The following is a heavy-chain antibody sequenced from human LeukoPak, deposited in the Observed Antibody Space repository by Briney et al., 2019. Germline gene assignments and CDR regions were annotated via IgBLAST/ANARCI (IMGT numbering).Heavy chain of an antibody. CDR1: GYTFTTYG. J-gene: IGHJ4*02. V-gene: IGHV1-18*01. Sequence: ASVKVSCKASGYTFTTYGISWVRQAPGQGLEWMGYISAYSGNTNYAQRLQGRVTMTADTSTSTAYMELRSLRSDDTAVYFCARDSHIAGVAYYFDYWGQGTLVTVSS. CDR3: ARDSHIAGVAYYFDY. CDR2: ISAYSGNT. D-gene: IGHD6-13*01.